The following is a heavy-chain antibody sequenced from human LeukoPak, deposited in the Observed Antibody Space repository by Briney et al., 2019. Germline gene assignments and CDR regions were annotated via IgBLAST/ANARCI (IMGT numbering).Heavy chain of an antibody. CDR3: ARGESKSSGWSLDY. D-gene: IGHD6-19*01. V-gene: IGHV3-30*03. J-gene: IGHJ4*02. Sequence: GGSLRLSCAASGFTFSSYGMHWVRQAPGKGLEWVAVISYDGSNKYYVDSVKGRFTISRDNSKNTLYLQMNSLRTEDTAVYYCARGESKSSGWSLDYWGQGTLVTVSS. CDR2: ISYDGSNK. CDR1: GFTFSSYG.